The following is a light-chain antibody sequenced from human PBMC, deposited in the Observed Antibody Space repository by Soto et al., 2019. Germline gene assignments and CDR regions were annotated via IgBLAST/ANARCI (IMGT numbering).Light chain of an antibody. V-gene: IGKV3-15*01. J-gene: IGKJ5*01. Sequence: EVVMTQSPATLSVSPGERATLSCRASQSVSSNLAWYQQKPGQAPRLLIYGASTRATGIPARFSGSGSGTEFTLTISRLQSEDFAVYYCQQYNNWPITFGQGTRLE. CDR3: QQYNNWPIT. CDR1: QSVSSN. CDR2: GAS.